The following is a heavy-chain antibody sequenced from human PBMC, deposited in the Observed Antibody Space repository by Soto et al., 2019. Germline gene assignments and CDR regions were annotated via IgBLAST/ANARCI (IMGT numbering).Heavy chain of an antibody. CDR3: ARATIFGVVTQPLRFDP. CDR1: GGSISSSSYY. J-gene: IGHJ5*02. Sequence: SETLSLTCTVSGGSISSSSYYWGWIRQPPGKGLEWIGSIYYSGSTYYKPSLKSRVTISVDTSKNQFSLKLSSVTAADTAVYYCARATIFGVVTQPLRFDPWGQGTLVTVSS. CDR2: IYYSGST. V-gene: IGHV4-39*01. D-gene: IGHD3-3*01.